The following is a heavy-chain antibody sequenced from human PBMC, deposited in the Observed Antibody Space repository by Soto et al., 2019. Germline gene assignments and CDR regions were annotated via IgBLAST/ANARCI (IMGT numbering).Heavy chain of an antibody. Sequence: SETLSLTCTVSGGSISSGGYYWSWIRQHPGKGLEWIGYIYYSGSTYYNPSLKSRVTISVDTSKNQFSLKLSSVTAADTAVYYCAREQVEVRGVITSNWFDPWGQGTLVTVSS. CDR3: AREQVEVRGVITSNWFDP. V-gene: IGHV4-31*03. J-gene: IGHJ5*02. CDR2: IYYSGST. CDR1: GGSISSGGYY. D-gene: IGHD3-10*01.